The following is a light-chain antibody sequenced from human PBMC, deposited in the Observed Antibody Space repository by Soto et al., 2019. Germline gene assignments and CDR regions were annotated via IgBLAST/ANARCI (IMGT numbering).Light chain of an antibody. J-gene: IGKJ2*01. CDR3: QQGHNWPLT. CDR1: QSISTE. CDR2: SAS. V-gene: IGKV3-15*01. Sequence: EIVMTQSPATLSVSPGERATLSCRASQSISTELAWYQQKPGQPPRLLIYSASTRATGVPARFTGSGSGSVFTRTISVLPSEDFAVYYCQQGHNWPLTFGQGTRLEI.